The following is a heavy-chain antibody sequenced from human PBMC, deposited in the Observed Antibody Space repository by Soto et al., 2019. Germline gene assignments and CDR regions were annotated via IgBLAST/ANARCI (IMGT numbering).Heavy chain of an antibody. CDR3: ARGTIVARQHLDY. CDR2: ISIRGGDE. V-gene: IGHV3-30*03. Sequence: VQLVESGGGVVQPGKSLRLSCAASGFTFSSYAMHWARQAPGKGLEWVTVISIRGGDEYYAESVRGRFTISRDDSKNTLYLQMDSLRVEDTAVYYCARGTIVARQHLDYWSQGTLVTVSS. CDR1: GFTFSSYA. J-gene: IGHJ4*02. D-gene: IGHD6-6*01.